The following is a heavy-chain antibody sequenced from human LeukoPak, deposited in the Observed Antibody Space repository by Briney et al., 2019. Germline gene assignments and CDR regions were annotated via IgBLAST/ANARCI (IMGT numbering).Heavy chain of an antibody. CDR3: ARDSPSSSGWFY. Sequence: GGSLRLSCAASGFTVSSNYINWVRQAPGKGLEWVSVIYSGGATFYADSVKGRFTISRDNSKNTLYLQMNNLRADDTAVYYCARDSPSSSGWFYWGQGTLVTVSS. J-gene: IGHJ4*02. V-gene: IGHV3-53*01. CDR1: GFTVSSNY. D-gene: IGHD6-19*01. CDR2: IYSGGAT.